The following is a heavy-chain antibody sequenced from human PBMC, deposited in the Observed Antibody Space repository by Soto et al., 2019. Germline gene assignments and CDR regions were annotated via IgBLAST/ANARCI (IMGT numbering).Heavy chain of an antibody. D-gene: IGHD3-3*01. CDR2: ISAYNGNT. J-gene: IGHJ4*02. CDR3: ARDLGDFWSGPFDY. CDR1: GNTFTSDG. Sequence: ASVQDSGQPSGNTFTSDGISCVRPYPGQGLEWMGWISAYNGNTNYAQKLQGRVTMTTDTSTSTAYMELRSLRSDDTAVYYCARDLGDFWSGPFDYWGQGTGVTVSA. V-gene: IGHV1-18*01.